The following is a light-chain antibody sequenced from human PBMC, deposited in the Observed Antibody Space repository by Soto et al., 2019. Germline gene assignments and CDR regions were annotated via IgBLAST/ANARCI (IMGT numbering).Light chain of an antibody. CDR3: QQRSNWPPIT. V-gene: IGKV3D-20*02. CDR1: QSVSSSY. Sequence: EIVLTQSPGTLSLPPGERATLSCRASQSVSSSYLAWYQQKPGQAPRLLIYGASSRATGIPDRFSGSGSGTDFTLTISRLEREDFAVYYCQQRSNWPPITFGQGTRLEIK. J-gene: IGKJ5*01. CDR2: GAS.